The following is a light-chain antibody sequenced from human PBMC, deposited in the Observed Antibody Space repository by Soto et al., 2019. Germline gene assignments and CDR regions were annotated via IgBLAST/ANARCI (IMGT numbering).Light chain of an antibody. CDR3: QVWDSSSDHYV. J-gene: IGLJ1*01. CDR2: DDS. V-gene: IGLV3-21*02. Sequence: SYELTQPPSVSVAPGQTARITCGGKNIGDKSVHWYQQKPGQAPVLVVYDDSDRPSGIPDRFSGSNSGNTATLTISRVEAGDEADYYCQVWDSSSDHYVFGTGTKVTVL. CDR1: NIGDKS.